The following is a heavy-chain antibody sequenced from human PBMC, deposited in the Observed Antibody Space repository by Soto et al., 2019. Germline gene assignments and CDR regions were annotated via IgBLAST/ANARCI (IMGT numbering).Heavy chain of an antibody. CDR2: IIPILGIA. CDR3: ARGAAVAGLDY. D-gene: IGHD6-19*01. J-gene: IGHJ4*02. CDR1: GGTFSSYT. Sequence: QVQLVQSGAEVKKPGSSVKVSCKASGGTFSSYTISWVRQAPGQGLEWMGRIIPILGIANYPQKFQGRVTITADKSTSTAYMELSSLRSEDTAVYYCARGAAVAGLDYWGQGTLVTVSS. V-gene: IGHV1-69*02.